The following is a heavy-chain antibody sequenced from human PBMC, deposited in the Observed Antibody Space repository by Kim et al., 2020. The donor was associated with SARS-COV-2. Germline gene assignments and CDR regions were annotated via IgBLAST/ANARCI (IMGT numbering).Heavy chain of an antibody. D-gene: IGHD3-3*01. J-gene: IGHJ6*02. CDR1: GFTFTKAW. V-gene: IGHV3-15*01. CDR2: IQRKSEGETT. Sequence: GGSLRLSCAVSGFTFTKAWMSWVRQAAGKGLEWVGRIQRKSEGETTDYAAPVKGRFTISRDESTDTLYLQMNSLKTEDTAVYYCTSETTYYDFWSGSSGLDVWGQGTTVTVSS. CDR3: TSETTYYDFWSGSSGLDV.